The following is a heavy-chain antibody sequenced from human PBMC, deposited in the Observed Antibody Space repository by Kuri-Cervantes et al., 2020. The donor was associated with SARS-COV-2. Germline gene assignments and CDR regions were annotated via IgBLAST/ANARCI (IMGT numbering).Heavy chain of an antibody. CDR2: ISWNSGSI. J-gene: IGHJ3*02. Sequence: GGSLRLSCAASGFMFDDYAMHWVRQAPGKGLEWVSGISWNSGSIGYADSVKGRFTISRDNAKNSLYLQMNSLRAEDTALYYCAKDRERGAFDIWGQGTMVTVSS. CDR3: AKDRERGAFDI. CDR1: GFMFDDYA. V-gene: IGHV3-9*01.